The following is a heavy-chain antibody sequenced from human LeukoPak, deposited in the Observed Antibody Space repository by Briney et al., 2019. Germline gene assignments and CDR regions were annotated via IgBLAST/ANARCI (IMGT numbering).Heavy chain of an antibody. CDR2: ISSSGSTI. Sequence: GGSLRLSCAASGFTFSSYEMNWVHQAPGKGLEWVSYISSSGSTIYYADSVKGRFTISRDNARNSLYLQMNSLRAEDTAVYYCATDRPENYGDYRPFDYWGQGTLVTVSS. J-gene: IGHJ4*02. CDR3: ATDRPENYGDYRPFDY. V-gene: IGHV3-48*03. CDR1: GFTFSSYE. D-gene: IGHD4-17*01.